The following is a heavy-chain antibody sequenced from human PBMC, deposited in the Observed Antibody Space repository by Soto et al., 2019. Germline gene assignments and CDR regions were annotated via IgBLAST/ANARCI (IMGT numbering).Heavy chain of an antibody. J-gene: IGHJ4*02. CDR1: GFTFRNYW. Sequence: GGSLRLSCAASGFTFRNYWIHWVRQAPGKGLVWVSRISTDGRTTTYADSVKGRFTISRDDAMNTLYLQMSSLGVEDSAVYYCVRSAFYDGTGYYLDFWGQGALVTVSS. D-gene: IGHD3-22*01. CDR2: ISTDGRTT. CDR3: VRSAFYDGTGYYLDF. V-gene: IGHV3-74*01.